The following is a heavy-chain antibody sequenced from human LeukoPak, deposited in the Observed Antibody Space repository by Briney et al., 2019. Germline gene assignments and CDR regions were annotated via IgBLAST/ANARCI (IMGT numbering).Heavy chain of an antibody. J-gene: IGHJ4*02. CDR3: ARHSRGYDSEFGY. CDR2: MYYSGST. CDR1: GGSIRNYY. Sequence: SETLSLTCTVSGGSIRNYYWSWIRQPPGKGLEWIGYMYYSGSTNYNPSLKSRVTISVGKSRNQFSLTLSSVTAADTAVYYCARHSRGYDSEFGYWGQGTLVTVSS. V-gene: IGHV4-59*08. D-gene: IGHD5-12*01.